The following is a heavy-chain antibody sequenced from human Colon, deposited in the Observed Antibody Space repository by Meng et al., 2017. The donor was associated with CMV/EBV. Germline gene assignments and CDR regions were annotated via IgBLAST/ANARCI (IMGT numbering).Heavy chain of an antibody. V-gene: IGHV4-4*07. CDR1: RSSNTNYS. J-gene: IGHJ4*02. D-gene: IGHD3-10*01. CDR2: VYISGNT. Sequence: GHAHMNPSETWPFTVTGLRSSNTNYSWSWLPQPAGKGLDWIGHVYISGNTNHNPSLKSRVTMSMDTSKNQLSLNIRSVTAADTAVYYCARDSNLSGLAYWGQGTLVTVSS. CDR3: ARDSNLSGLAY.